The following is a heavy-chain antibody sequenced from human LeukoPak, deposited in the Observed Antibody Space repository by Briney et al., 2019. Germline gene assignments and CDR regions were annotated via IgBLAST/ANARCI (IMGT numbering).Heavy chain of an antibody. V-gene: IGHV4-34*01. D-gene: IGHD3-16*02. CDR1: GGSFSGYY. CDR2: INHSGST. Sequence: PSETLSLTCAVYGGSFSGYYWSWIRQPPGKGLEWIGEINHSGSTNYNPSLKSRVTISVDTSKNQFSLKLSSVTAADTAVYCCARKGIVNWFDPWGQGTLVTVSS. J-gene: IGHJ5*02. CDR3: ARKGIVNWFDP.